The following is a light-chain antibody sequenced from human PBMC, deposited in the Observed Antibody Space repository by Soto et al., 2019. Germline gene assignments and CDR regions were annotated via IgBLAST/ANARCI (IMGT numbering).Light chain of an antibody. V-gene: IGKV3-20*01. Sequence: EIVLTQSPGTLSLSPGERATLSCRASRGVTRSLAWFQQKAGQAPRLLIYGASTRATGIPDRFSGSGSGTDFTLIISRVDPEDFAVYYCLQHGTSPYTFGQGTKVDIK. CDR1: RGVTRS. CDR3: LQHGTSPYT. CDR2: GAS. J-gene: IGKJ1*01.